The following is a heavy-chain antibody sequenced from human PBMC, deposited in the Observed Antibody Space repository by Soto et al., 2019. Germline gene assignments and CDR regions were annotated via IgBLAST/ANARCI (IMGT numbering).Heavy chain of an antibody. D-gene: IGHD5-12*01. CDR3: AREWPPTKYSGYDIDY. V-gene: IGHV4-34*01. CDR2: INHSGST. J-gene: IGHJ4*02. Sequence: SETLSLTCAVYGGSFSGYYWSWIRQPPGKGLEWIGEINHSGSTNYNPSLKSRVTISVDTSKNQFSLKLSSVTAADTAVYYCAREWPPTKYSGYDIDYWGQGTLVTVSS. CDR1: GGSFSGYY.